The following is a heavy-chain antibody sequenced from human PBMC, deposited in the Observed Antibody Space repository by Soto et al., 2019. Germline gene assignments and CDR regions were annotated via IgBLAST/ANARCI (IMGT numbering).Heavy chain of an antibody. CDR1: GVSISSYY. Sequence: SETLSLTCTVSGVSISSYYWSWIRQPPGKGLEWIGYIYYSGSTNYNPSLKSRVTISVDTSKNQFSLKLSSVTAADTAVYYCARAPDVWGQGTLVTVS. CDR2: IYYSGST. CDR3: ARAPDV. J-gene: IGHJ4*02. V-gene: IGHV4-59*01.